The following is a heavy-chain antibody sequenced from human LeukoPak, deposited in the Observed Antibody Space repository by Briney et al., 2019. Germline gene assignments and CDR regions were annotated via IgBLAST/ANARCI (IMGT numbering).Heavy chain of an antibody. CDR3: ARARYGYSYGYDGMDV. Sequence: SQTLSLTCTVSGGSISSGGYYWSWIRQHPGKGLEWIGYIYYSGSTYYNPSLKSRVTISVDTSKNQFSLKLSSVTAADTAVYYCARARYGYSYGYDGMDVWGQGTTVTVSS. J-gene: IGHJ6*02. V-gene: IGHV4-31*03. CDR1: GGSISSGGYY. D-gene: IGHD5-18*01. CDR2: IYYSGST.